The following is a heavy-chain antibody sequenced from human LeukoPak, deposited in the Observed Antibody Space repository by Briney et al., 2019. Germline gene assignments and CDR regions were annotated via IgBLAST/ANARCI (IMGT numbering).Heavy chain of an antibody. CDR2: ISSSSSYI. CDR3: ARGAGRGDYYYYGMDV. J-gene: IGHJ6*02. CDR1: GFTFSSYS. D-gene: IGHD1-1*01. V-gene: IGHV3-21*01. Sequence: GGSLRLSCAASGFTFSSYSMSWVRQAPGKGLEWVSSISSSSSYIYYADSVKGRFTISRDNAKNSLYLQMNSLRAEDTAVYYCARGAGRGDYYYYGMDVWGQGTTVTVSS.